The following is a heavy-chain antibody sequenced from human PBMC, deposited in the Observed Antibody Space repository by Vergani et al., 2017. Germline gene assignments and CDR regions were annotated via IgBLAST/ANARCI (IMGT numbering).Heavy chain of an antibody. V-gene: IGHV3-21*01. CDR2: ISSSSSYI. CDR3: ARDVGQWLVVNWFDP. Sequence: EVQLVESGGGLVKPGGSLRLSCAASGFTFSSYSMNWVRQAPGKGLEWVSSISSSSSYIYYADSVKGRFTISRDNAKNSLYLQMNSLRAEDTAVYYCARDVGQWLVVNWFDPWGQGTLVTVSS. J-gene: IGHJ5*02. D-gene: IGHD6-19*01. CDR1: GFTFSSYS.